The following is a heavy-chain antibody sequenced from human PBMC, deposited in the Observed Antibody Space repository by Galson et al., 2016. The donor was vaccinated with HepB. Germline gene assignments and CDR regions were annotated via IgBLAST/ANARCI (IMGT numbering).Heavy chain of an antibody. CDR1: GFTFSSYS. Sequence: SLRLSCAASGFTFSSYSMNWVRQAPGKGLEWVSSISSSSSYIYYADSVKGRFTISRDNAKNSLYLQMNSLRAEDTAVYYCASDGLRGRWRLGGMDVWGQGTTVTASS. CDR2: ISSSSSYI. CDR3: ASDGLRGRWRLGGMDV. V-gene: IGHV3-21*01. D-gene: IGHD3/OR15-3a*01. J-gene: IGHJ6*02.